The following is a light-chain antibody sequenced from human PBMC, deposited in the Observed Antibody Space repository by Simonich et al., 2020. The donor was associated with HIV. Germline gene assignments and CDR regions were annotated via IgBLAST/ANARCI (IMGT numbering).Light chain of an antibody. CDR1: SSNIGAGYD. Sequence: QSVLTQPPSVSGAPGQRVTISCTGSSSNIGAGYDVHWYQQLPGTAPKLLIHGNSNRPSGVPERFSGSKSGTSASLTISGLQAEDEADYFCSSHTTSRPWVFGGGTKLTVL. J-gene: IGLJ3*02. CDR2: GNS. CDR3: SSHTTSRPWV. V-gene: IGLV1-40*01.